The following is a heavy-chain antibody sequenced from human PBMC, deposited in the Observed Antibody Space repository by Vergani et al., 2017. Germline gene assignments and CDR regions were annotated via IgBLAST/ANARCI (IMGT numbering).Heavy chain of an antibody. CDR1: GGSISSYY. CDR2: IYYSGST. J-gene: IGHJ4*02. CDR3: ARGSYGSFREDY. D-gene: IGHD5-18*01. Sequence: QVQLQESGPGLVKPSETLSLTCTVSGGSISSYYWSWIRQPPGKGLEWIGYIYYSGSTNYKPSLKSRVTISVDTSKNQFSLKLSSVTAADTAVYYCARGSYGSFREDYWGQGTLVTVSS. V-gene: IGHV4-59*01.